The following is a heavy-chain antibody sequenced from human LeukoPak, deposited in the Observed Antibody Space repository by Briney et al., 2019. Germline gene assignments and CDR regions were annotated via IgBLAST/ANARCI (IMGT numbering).Heavy chain of an antibody. V-gene: IGHV3-23*01. Sequence: GGSLRLSCAASGFTFSSYSMNWVRQAPGKGLEWVSAISGSGGSTYYADSVKGRFTISRDNSKNTLYLQMNSLRAEDTAVYYCAKARAPGGDYWGQGTLVTVSS. CDR1: GFTFSSYS. CDR3: AKARAPGGDY. J-gene: IGHJ4*02. D-gene: IGHD2-15*01. CDR2: ISGSGGST.